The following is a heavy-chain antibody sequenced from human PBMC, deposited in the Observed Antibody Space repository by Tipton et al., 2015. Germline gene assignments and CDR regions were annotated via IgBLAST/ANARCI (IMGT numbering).Heavy chain of an antibody. Sequence: SLRLSCAASGFTFRNYAMSWVRQAPGKGLEWVSAISAAAYGTYYADSVKGRFTVSRDNSKSALYLQMNSLRADDTAVYYCAKEAIVATLIQEKGYFDYWGQGTLATVSS. CDR1: GFTFRNYA. V-gene: IGHV3-23*01. J-gene: IGHJ4*02. D-gene: IGHD2-15*01. CDR3: AKEAIVATLIQEKGYFDY. CDR2: ISAAAYGT.